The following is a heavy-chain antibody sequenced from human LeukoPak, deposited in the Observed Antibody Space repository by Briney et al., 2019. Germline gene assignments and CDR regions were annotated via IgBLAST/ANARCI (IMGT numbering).Heavy chain of an antibody. V-gene: IGHV1-2*02. D-gene: IGHD3-10*01. J-gene: IGHJ4*02. CDR2: INPNSGGT. CDR1: GYTFTGYY. Sequence: ASVKVSCKASGYTFTGYYVHWVRQAPGQGLELMGWINPNSGGTKYAQKFQGRVTMTRDTSISTAYMELSRLRSDDTAMYFCARGLPDQLLSQTYFDYWGQGTLVTVSS. CDR3: ARGLPDQLLSQTYFDY.